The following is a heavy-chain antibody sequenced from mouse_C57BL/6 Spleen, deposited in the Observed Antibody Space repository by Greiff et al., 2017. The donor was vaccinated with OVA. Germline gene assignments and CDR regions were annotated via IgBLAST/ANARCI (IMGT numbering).Heavy chain of an antibody. D-gene: IGHD3-2*02. CDR2: IDPSDSYN. J-gene: IGHJ2*01. Sequence: QVQLQQPGAELVMPGASVKLSCKASGYPFTSYWMHWVKQRPGQGLEWIGEIDPSDSYNNYNQKFKGKSTLPVDKSSSTAYMQLSSLTSEDSAVYYCAREDSSGYGYWGQGTTLTVSS. CDR1: GYPFTSYW. V-gene: IGHV1-69*01. CDR3: AREDSSGYGY.